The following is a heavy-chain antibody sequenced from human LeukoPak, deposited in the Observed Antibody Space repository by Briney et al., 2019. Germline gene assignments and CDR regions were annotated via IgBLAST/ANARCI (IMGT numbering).Heavy chain of an antibody. CDR2: ISAYNGNT. J-gene: IGHJ4*02. CDR3: ARAWYYDFWSGYYADFDY. V-gene: IGHV1-18*01. CDR1: GYTFTSYD. D-gene: IGHD3-3*01. Sequence: ASVKVSCKASGYTFTSYDISWVRQAPGQGLEWMGWISAYNGNTNYAQKLQGRVTMTTDTSTSTAYMELRSLRSDDTAVYYCARAWYYDFWSGYYADFDYWGQGTLVTVSS.